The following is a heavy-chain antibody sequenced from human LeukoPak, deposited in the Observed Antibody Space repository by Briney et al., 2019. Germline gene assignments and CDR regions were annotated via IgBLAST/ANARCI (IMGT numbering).Heavy chain of an antibody. J-gene: IGHJ4*02. CDR2: INPNNGDT. Sequence: ASMKVSCKASGYTFTGYYIHWVRQAPGQGLEWMGWINPNNGDTNFDPKFQGRLTLSRDTSISTAYMELGRLRSDDTAVYYCARIKWSAANDGGQGTLVTVSS. V-gene: IGHV1-2*02. D-gene: IGHD6-13*01. CDR1: GYTFTGYY. CDR3: ARIKWSAAND.